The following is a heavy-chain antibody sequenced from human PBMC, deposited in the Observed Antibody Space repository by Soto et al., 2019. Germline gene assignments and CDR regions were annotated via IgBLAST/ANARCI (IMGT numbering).Heavy chain of an antibody. CDR2: LYYGGST. D-gene: IGHD3-3*01. CDR1: GGSINSSYY. Sequence: QLQLQESGPGLVKPSETLSLTYTVSGGSINSSYYWGWIRQPPGKGLEWIGTLYYGGSTHYNPSLMSRVTISANTSKNQFSLKLSSVTAADTALYYCARLVTIFGVVIRMDVWGQGTTVTGSS. V-gene: IGHV4-39*01. J-gene: IGHJ6*02. CDR3: ARLVTIFGVVIRMDV.